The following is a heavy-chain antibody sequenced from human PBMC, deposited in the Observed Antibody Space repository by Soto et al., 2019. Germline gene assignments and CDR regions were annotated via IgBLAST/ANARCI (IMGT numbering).Heavy chain of an antibody. CDR1: GGSFSGYY. Sequence: SETLSLTCAVYGGSFSGYYWSWIRQPPGKGLEWIGEINHSGSTNYNPSLKSRVTISVDTSKNQFSLKLSSVTAADTAVYYCARVDYDYWGQGTLVTVSS. CDR3: ARVDYDY. CDR2: INHSGST. V-gene: IGHV4-34*01. D-gene: IGHD4-17*01. J-gene: IGHJ4*02.